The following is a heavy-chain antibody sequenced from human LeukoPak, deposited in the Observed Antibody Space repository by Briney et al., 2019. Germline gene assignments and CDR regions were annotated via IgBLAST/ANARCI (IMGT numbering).Heavy chain of an antibody. CDR3: ARASTTRCYSCYFDY. CDR1: GGTFSSYA. CDR2: IIPIFATA. Sequence: SVKVSCKASGGTFSSYAISWVRQAPGQGLEWMGGIIPIFATANYTQKLQGRVTITADESTSTAYMELSSLRSEDTAVYYCARASTTRCYSCYFDYWGQGTLVTVSS. V-gene: IGHV1-69*13. D-gene: IGHD2-2*01. J-gene: IGHJ4*02.